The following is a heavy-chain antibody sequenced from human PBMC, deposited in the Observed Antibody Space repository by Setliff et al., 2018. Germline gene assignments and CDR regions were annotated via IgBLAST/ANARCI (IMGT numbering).Heavy chain of an antibody. D-gene: IGHD3-10*01. J-gene: IGHJ6*03. CDR1: GYTFTTYA. Sequence: ASVKVSCKASGYTFTTYAISWMRQAPGQGLEWMGWINTNTGNPSYAQGFTGRFVFSLDTSVSTAYLQISSLKAEDTALYYCARASRFGTIKYRGDYYMDVWAKGPRSPSP. V-gene: IGHV7-4-1*02. CDR2: INTNTGNP. CDR3: ARASRFGTIKYRGDYYMDV.